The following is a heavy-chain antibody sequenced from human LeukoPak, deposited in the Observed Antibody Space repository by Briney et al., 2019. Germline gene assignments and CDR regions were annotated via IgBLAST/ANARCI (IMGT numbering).Heavy chain of an antibody. CDR2: ISGSGGST. CDR3: AKLSDYYGSGSYLDY. J-gene: IGHJ4*02. Sequence: PGGSLRLSCAASGFTFSSYAMSWVRQAPGEGLEWVSAISGSGGSTYYADSVKGRFTISRDNSKNTLYLQMNSLRAEDTTVYYCAKLSDYYGSGSYLDYWGQGTLVTVSS. CDR1: GFTFSSYA. V-gene: IGHV3-23*01. D-gene: IGHD3-10*01.